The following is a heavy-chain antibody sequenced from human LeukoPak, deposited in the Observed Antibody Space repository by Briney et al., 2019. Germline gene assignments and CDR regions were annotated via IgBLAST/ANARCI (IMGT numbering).Heavy chain of an antibody. CDR3: ARRYDFWSGYLQDYMDV. V-gene: IGHV4-61*02. CDR1: GGSISSGSYY. Sequence: PSETLSLTCIVSGGSISSGSYYWTWIRQPAGKGLEWIGRIYTSGSTNYNPSLKSRVTISVDTSKNQFSLKLSSVTAADTAVYYCARRYDFWSGYLQDYMDVWGKGTTVTVSS. J-gene: IGHJ6*03. D-gene: IGHD3-3*01. CDR2: IYTSGST.